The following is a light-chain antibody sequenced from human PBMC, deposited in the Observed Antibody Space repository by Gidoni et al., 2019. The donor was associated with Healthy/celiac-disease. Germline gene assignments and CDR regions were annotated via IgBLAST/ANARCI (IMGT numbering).Light chain of an antibody. CDR2: WAS. Sequence: DIVMTHSPYSLAVSLGERATINCKSSQSVLYSSNNKNYLAWYQKKPGQPPKLIIYWASTRESGVPDRFSGSGSGKDFTLTISSLQAEDVAVYYCQQYYSTPPLFGQGTKLEIK. CDR3: QQYYSTPPL. J-gene: IGKJ2*01. CDR1: QSVLYSSNNKNY. V-gene: IGKV4-1*01.